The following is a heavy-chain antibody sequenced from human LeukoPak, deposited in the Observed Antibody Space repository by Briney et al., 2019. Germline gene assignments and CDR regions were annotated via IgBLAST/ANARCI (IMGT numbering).Heavy chain of an antibody. D-gene: IGHD3-16*01. CDR2: IYSGGTT. Sequence: GGSLRLSCAASGFTVINNYMTWVRQAPGKGLEWVSVIYSGGTTHYADSVKGRFTISRDNSKNTLYLQMNSLRVDDTAVYYCSTGPNWGVWGKGTTVTVSS. CDR1: GFTVINNY. J-gene: IGHJ6*04. CDR3: STGPNWGV. V-gene: IGHV3-53*01.